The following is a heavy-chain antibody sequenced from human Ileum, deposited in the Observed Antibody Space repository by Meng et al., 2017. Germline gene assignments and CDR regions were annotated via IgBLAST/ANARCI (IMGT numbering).Heavy chain of an antibody. CDR2: VYHSGST. J-gene: IGHJ4*02. D-gene: IGHD1-1*01. V-gene: IGHV4-4*02. Sequence: QVRLQGSGPGVLKPSGTLSLTCAVSGDSITNTNWWNWVRQPPGKGLEWIGEVYHSGSTNYNPSLQSRVTISIDKSKNQFSLNLTSVTVADTAVYYCARGGLTLERRPLDYWGQGTLVTVSS. CDR1: GDSITNTNW. CDR3: ARGGLTLERRPLDY.